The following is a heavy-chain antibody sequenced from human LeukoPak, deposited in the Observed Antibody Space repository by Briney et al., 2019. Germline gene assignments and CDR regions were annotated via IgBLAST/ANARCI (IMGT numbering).Heavy chain of an antibody. V-gene: IGHV4-59*01. J-gene: IGHJ4*02. CDR2: IYYSGST. D-gene: IGHD5-18*01. CDR3: ARANTAMVTFDY. Sequence: SETLSLTCTVSGGSISSYYWSWIRQPPGKGLEWIGYIYYSGSTDYNPSLKSRVTISVDTSKNQFSLKLSSVTAADTAVYYCARANTAMVTFDYWGQGTLVTVSS. CDR1: GGSISSYY.